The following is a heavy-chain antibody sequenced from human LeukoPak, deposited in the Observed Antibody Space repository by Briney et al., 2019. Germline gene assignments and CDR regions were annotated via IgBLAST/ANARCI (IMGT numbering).Heavy chain of an antibody. V-gene: IGHV3-48*02. J-gene: IGHJ4*02. CDR3: ARDSGSSSWYHFDY. Sequence: GGSLRLSCAASGFTFSSCSMNWVRQAPGKGLEWVSYISSSSTTIYYADSVKGRFTISRDNAKNSLYLQMNSLRDEDTAVYYCARDSGSSSWYHFDYWGQGTLVTVSS. D-gene: IGHD6-13*01. CDR1: GFTFSSCS. CDR2: ISSSSTTI.